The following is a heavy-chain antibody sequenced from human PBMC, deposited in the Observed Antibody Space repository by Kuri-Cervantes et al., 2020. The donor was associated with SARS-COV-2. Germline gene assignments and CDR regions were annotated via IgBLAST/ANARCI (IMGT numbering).Heavy chain of an antibody. CDR1: GFTFSSYW. J-gene: IGHJ4*02. CDR3: AKEEGGGYDYGDYQDY. Sequence: GESLKISCAASGFTFSSYWMSWVRQAPGKGLEWVANIKQDGSEKYYVDSVKGRFTISRDNSKNTLYLQMNSLRAEDTAVYYCAKEEGGGYDYGDYQDYWGQGTLVTVSS. CDR2: IKQDGSEK. V-gene: IGHV3-7*03. D-gene: IGHD4-17*01.